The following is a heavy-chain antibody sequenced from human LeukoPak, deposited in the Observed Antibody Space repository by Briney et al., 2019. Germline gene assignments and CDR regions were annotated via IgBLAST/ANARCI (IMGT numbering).Heavy chain of an antibody. D-gene: IGHD7-27*01. J-gene: IGHJ4*02. CDR2: IYYSGST. CDR1: GGSISSSSYY. CDR3: ARSNWGYYYFDY. Sequence: SETLSLTCTVSGGSISSSSYYWGWIRQPPGKGLEWIGSIYYSGSTYYNPSLKSRATISEDTSKNQFSLKLSSVTAADTAVYYCARSNWGYYYFDYWGQGTLVTVSS. V-gene: IGHV4-39*01.